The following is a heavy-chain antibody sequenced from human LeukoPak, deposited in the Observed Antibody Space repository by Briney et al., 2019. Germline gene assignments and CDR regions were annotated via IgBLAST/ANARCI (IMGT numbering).Heavy chain of an antibody. CDR2: ISSSGSTI. Sequence: GGSLRLSCAASGFTFSTYAMSWVRQAPGKGLEWVSYISSSGSTIYYADSVKGRFTISRDNAKNSLYLQMNSLRAEDTAVYYCARALSSSWYYYYYMDVWGKGTTVTVSS. CDR1: GFTFSTYA. J-gene: IGHJ6*03. D-gene: IGHD6-13*01. CDR3: ARALSSSWYYYYYMDV. V-gene: IGHV3-48*04.